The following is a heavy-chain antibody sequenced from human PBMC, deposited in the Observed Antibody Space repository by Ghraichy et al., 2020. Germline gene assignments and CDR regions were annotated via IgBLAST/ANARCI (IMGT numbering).Heavy chain of an antibody. CDR2: IKSKTDGGTT. V-gene: IGHV3-15*01. Sequence: GGSLRLSCAASGFTFSNAWMSWVRQAPGKGLEWVGRIKSKTDGGTTDYTSPVKGRFTISRDDSKNTLYLQMNGLKTEDTAMYYCTTTGVLYSGNYCWGQGTLVTVSS. CDR3: TTTGVLYSGNYC. J-gene: IGHJ4*02. CDR1: GFTFSNAW. D-gene: IGHD1-26*01.